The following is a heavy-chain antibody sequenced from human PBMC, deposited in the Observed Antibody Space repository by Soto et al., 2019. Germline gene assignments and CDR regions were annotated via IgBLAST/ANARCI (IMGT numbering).Heavy chain of an antibody. CDR3: ASPLRSGYSYGYDCYYGMDV. V-gene: IGHV4-39*01. CDR2: IYYSGST. CDR1: GGSISSSSYY. D-gene: IGHD5-18*01. J-gene: IGHJ6*02. Sequence: PSETLSLTCTVSGGSISSSSYYWGWIRQPPGKGLEWIGSIYYSGSTYYNPSLKSRVTISVDTSKNQFSLKLSSVTAADTAAYYCASPLRSGYSYGYDCYYGMDVWGQGTTVTVSS.